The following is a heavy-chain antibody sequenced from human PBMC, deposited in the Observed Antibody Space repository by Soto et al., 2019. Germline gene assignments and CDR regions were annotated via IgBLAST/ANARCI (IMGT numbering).Heavy chain of an antibody. CDR2: IYYSGST. CDR3: ARGSDGDLDY. V-gene: IGHV4-61*01. D-gene: IGHD4-17*01. J-gene: IGHJ4*02. CDR1: GGSVSSGSYY. Sequence: SETLSLTCTVSGGSVSSGSYYWSWIRQPPGKGLEWIGYIYYSGSTNYNPSLKSRVTISVDTSKNQFSLKLSSVTAADTAVYYCARGSDGDLDYWGQGTLVTVSS.